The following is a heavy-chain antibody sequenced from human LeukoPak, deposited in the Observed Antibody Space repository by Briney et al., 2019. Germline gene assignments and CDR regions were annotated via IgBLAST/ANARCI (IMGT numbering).Heavy chain of an antibody. J-gene: IGHJ4*02. D-gene: IGHD4-23*01. CDR1: GYTFTSYG. CDR2: IIPIFGTA. V-gene: IGHV1-69*05. CDR3: TASTMVVTSSFDY. Sequence: GASVKVSCKXSGYTFTSYGISWVRQAPGQGLEWMGWIIPIFGTANYAQKFQGRVTITTDESTSTAYMELSSLRSEDTAVYYCTASTMVVTSSFDYWGQGTLVTVSS.